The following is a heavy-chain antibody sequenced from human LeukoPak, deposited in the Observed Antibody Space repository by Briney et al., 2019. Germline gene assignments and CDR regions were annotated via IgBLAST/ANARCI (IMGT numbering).Heavy chain of an antibody. CDR2: IWYDGSNK. J-gene: IGHJ3*02. Sequence: PGRSLRLSCAASGFTFSSYGMHWVRQAPGKGLEWVAVIWYDGSNKYYADSVKGRVTISRDNSKNTLYLQMNSLRAEDTAVYYCARDRPDGSGWYGGSAFDIWGQGTMVTVSS. CDR3: ARDRPDGSGWYGGSAFDI. D-gene: IGHD6-19*01. V-gene: IGHV3-33*01. CDR1: GFTFSSYG.